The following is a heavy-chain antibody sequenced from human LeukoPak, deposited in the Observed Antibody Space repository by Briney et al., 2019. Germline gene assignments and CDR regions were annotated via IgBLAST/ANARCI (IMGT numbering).Heavy chain of an antibody. D-gene: IGHD3-3*01. J-gene: IGHJ4*02. CDR1: GYTFSSYW. Sequence: GESLKISCKGSGYTFSSYWIGWVRQMPGKGLEWMGIIYPGDSDTRYSPSLQGQVTISVDTSIGTAYLQWSSLEASDTAIYYCARQNDFRLDHWGQGTLVTVSS. V-gene: IGHV5-51*01. CDR3: ARQNDFRLDH. CDR2: IYPGDSDT.